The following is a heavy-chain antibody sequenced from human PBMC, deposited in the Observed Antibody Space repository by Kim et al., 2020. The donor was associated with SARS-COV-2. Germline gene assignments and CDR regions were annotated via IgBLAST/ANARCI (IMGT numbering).Heavy chain of an antibody. V-gene: IGHV3-30*09. CDR1: GFTFSSYA. CDR3: ARDSALGQLGRLDFDF. D-gene: IGHD6-6*01. J-gene: IGHJ4*02. Sequence: GGSLRLSCAASGFTFSSYAMHWVRQAPGKGLEWVAVISFDVNNKFYADSVKGRFAISRDNSKSTLYLQMNSLRAEDSAVYYCARDSALGQLGRLDFDFWGQGTLVTVSS. CDR2: ISFDVNNK.